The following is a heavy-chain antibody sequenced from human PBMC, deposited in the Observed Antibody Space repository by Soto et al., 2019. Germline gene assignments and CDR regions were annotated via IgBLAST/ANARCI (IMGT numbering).Heavy chain of an antibody. D-gene: IGHD3-22*01. V-gene: IGHV3-48*02. CDR3: ARVVVVIPPGYYYAMDV. J-gene: IGHJ6*02. Sequence: PGGSLRLSCAASGFTFSSFHMNWVRQAPGRGLEWVAYITSSSDTIYYSDSVKGRFTISRDNGKNLLFLQMNSLRDEDTAVYYCARVVVVIPPGYYYAMDVWGQGTTVTVSS. CDR1: GFTFSSFH. CDR2: ITSSSDTI.